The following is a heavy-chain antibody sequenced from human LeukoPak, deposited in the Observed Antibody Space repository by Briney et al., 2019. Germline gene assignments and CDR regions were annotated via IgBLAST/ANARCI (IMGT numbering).Heavy chain of an antibody. J-gene: IGHJ4*02. CDR3: ARGAQYSYGWSY. CDR1: GGTFSSYA. CDR2: IIPIFGTA. Sequence: ASVKVSCKASGGTFSSYAISWARQAPGQGLEWMGGIIPIFGTANYAQKFQGRVTITADESTSTAYMELSSLRSEDTAVYYCARGAQYSYGWSYWGQGTLVTVSS. D-gene: IGHD5-18*01. V-gene: IGHV1-69*13.